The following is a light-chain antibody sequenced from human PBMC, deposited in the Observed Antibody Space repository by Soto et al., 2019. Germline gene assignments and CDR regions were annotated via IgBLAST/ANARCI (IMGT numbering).Light chain of an antibody. Sequence: EIVLTQSPGTLSLSPGERATFSCRASQSVTSSDLAWYQQKPGQAPRLLIYDASSRATGIPDRFSGSGSGTCFTLTISRLEPEDFAVYYCHQYGSSPWTFGQGTKVEIK. V-gene: IGKV3-20*01. CDR2: DAS. CDR3: HQYGSSPWT. CDR1: QSVTSSD. J-gene: IGKJ1*01.